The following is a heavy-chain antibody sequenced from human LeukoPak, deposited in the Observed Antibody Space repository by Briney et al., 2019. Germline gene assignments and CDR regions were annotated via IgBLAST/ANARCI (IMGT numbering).Heavy chain of an antibody. CDR2: MKQDGNDK. D-gene: IGHD3-9*01. V-gene: IGHV3-7*01. J-gene: IGHJ4*02. CDR1: GFTFSTYW. Sequence: PAGRSLRLPRAASGFTFSTYWMSWVRQAPGKGLEWVANMKQDGNDKYYGDSLKGRFTISRDNAKNSLYLQMNSLRAEDTAVYYCAREGDILTGAALGAYYFDYWGQGTLVTVSS. CDR3: AREGDILTGAALGAYYFDY.